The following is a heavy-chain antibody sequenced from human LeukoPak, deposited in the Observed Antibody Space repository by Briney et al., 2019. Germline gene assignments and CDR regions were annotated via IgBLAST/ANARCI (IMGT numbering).Heavy chain of an antibody. CDR1: GYSFTSYW. J-gene: IGHJ6*03. CDR3: ARLLPAAKYYYYYMDA. CDR2: IYPGDSDT. Sequence: GESLKISCKGSGYSFTSYWIGWVRQMPGKGLEWMGIIYPGDSDTRYSPSFQGQVTISADKSISTAYLQWSSLKASDTAMYYCARLLPAAKYYYYYMDAWGKGTTVTVSS. V-gene: IGHV5-51*01. D-gene: IGHD2-2*01.